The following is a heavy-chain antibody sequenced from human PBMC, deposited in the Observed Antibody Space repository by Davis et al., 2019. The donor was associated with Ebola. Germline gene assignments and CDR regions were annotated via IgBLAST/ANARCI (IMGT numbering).Heavy chain of an antibody. CDR3: ARDTGNNMPFDY. Sequence: GESLKISCAASGFTFSSYAMSWVRQAPGKGLEWVSVIYSGGSTYYADSVKGRFTISSDNSKNTLYLQMNSLRAEDTAVYYCARDTGNNMPFDYWGQGTLVTVSS. J-gene: IGHJ4*02. V-gene: IGHV3-53*01. CDR1: GFTFSSYA. CDR2: IYSGGST. D-gene: IGHD2-2*01.